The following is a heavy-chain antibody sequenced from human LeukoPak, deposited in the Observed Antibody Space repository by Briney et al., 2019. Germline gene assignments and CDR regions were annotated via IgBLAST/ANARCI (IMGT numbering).Heavy chain of an antibody. CDR2: ISGSGGST. CDR1: GFTFSTCA. D-gene: IGHD3-3*01. CDR3: AKAQYDFWSGPGPIDY. V-gene: IGHV3-23*01. J-gene: IGHJ4*02. Sequence: PGGSLRLSCAASGFTFSTCAMSWVRQAPGKGLEWVSAISGSGGSTYYADSVKGRFTISRDNSKNTLYVQVNSLRAEDTAVYYCAKAQYDFWSGPGPIDYWGQGTLVTVSS.